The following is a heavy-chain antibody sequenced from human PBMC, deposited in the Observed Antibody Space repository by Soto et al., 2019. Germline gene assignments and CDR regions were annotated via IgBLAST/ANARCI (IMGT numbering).Heavy chain of an antibody. CDR1: GFTFSSYA. J-gene: IGHJ4*02. CDR3: AKIPATSMAAIDY. Sequence: GGSLRLSCAASGFTFSSYAMSWVRQAPGKGLEWVSTISGSGGTTFYADSVKGRFTISRDNSKNTLYLQMNSLRAEDTAVYSCAKIPATSMAAIDYWGQVTLVTVSS. CDR2: ISGSGGTT. D-gene: IGHD5-18*01. V-gene: IGHV3-23*01.